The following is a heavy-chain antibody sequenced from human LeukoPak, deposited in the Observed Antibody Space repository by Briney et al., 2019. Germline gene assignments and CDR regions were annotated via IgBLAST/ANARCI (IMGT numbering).Heavy chain of an antibody. V-gene: IGHV3-7*01. CDR1: GFTFSSIW. D-gene: IGHD1-26*01. Sequence: PGGSLRLSCAASGFTFSSIWMNWVRQVPGKGLEWVGNINPDGSEKYYVDSVEGRFTISRDNSKNSMYLQMNSLRGEDTAVYYCARPGIAGGAFDIWGQGTVVIVSS. CDR3: ARPGIAGGAFDI. J-gene: IGHJ3*02. CDR2: INPDGSEK.